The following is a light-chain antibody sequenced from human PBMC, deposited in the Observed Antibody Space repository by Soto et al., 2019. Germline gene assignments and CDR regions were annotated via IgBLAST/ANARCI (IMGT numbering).Light chain of an antibody. J-gene: IGKJ3*01. V-gene: IGKV1-12*01. CDR1: QGIRSW. CDR3: QQYSSFPCS. Sequence: DIQMTQSPSSVSAYVGDRVTITCRASQGIRSWLAWYQQKPGKAPKVLIHGATSLQSGVPSRFSGSYSVTEFLITISSLLPEYFATYSCQQYSSFPCSFGPGTKVDIK. CDR2: GAT.